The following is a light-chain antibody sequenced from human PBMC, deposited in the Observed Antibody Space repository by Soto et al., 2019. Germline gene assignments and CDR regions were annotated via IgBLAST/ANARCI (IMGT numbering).Light chain of an antibody. J-gene: IGKJ1*01. CDR2: AAS. Sequence: DIQMTQSPSSLSASVGDRVTITSRASQSISSYLNWYQQKPGKAPKLLIYAASSLQSGVPSRFSGSGSGTDFTLTSISLQPEDFATYYCQQSYSTPCTFGQGTKVEIQ. CDR1: QSISSY. V-gene: IGKV1-39*01. CDR3: QQSYSTPCT.